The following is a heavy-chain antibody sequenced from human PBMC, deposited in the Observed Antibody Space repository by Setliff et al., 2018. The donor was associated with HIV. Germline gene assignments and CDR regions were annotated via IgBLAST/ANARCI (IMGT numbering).Heavy chain of an antibody. CDR2: IDDSGSI. D-gene: IGHD2-2*01. J-gene: IGHJ1*01. V-gene: IGHV4-34*01. CDR3: ASLPAATQRMAYFQH. Sequence: PSETLSLTCAVYTESLTRYDWAWIRQSPEKGLEWIGEIDDSGSIIYNPSLQSRVTMSVDTSKNQFSLKLTSVTAADTAVYYCASLPAATQRMAYFQHWGQGTLVTVSS. CDR1: TESLTRYD.